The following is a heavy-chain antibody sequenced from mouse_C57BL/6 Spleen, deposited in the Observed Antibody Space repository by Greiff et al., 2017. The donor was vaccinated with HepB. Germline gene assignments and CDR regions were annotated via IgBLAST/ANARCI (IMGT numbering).Heavy chain of an antibody. CDR2: IRLKSDNYAT. D-gene: IGHD1-1*01. V-gene: IGHV6-3*01. J-gene: IGHJ1*03. CDR3: TKNLVYGSSFWYFDV. CDR1: GFTFSNYW. Sequence: DVQLQESGGGLVQPGGSMKLSCVASGFTFSNYWMNWVRQSPEKGLEWVAQIRLKSDNYATHYAESVKGRFTISRDDSKSSVYLQMNNLRAEDTGIYYCTKNLVYGSSFWYFDVWGTGTTVTVSS.